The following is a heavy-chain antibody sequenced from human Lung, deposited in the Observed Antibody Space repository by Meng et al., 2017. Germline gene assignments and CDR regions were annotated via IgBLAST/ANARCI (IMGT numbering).Heavy chain of an antibody. D-gene: IGHD4-11*01. CDR1: GGSFSDYY. V-gene: IGHV4-34*01. CDR2: INHSGST. J-gene: IGHJ4*02. CDR3: ARGPTTMAHDFDY. Sequence: QVPRQNGGPGLLKPSETLSLTGVVFGGSFSDYYWSWIRQPPGKGLEWIGEINHSGSTNYNPSLESRATISVDTSQNNLSLKLSSVTAADSAVYYCARGPTTMAHDFDYWGQGTLVTVS.